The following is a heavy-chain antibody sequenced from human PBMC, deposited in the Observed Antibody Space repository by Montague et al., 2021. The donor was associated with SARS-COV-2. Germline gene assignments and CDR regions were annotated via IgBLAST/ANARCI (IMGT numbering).Heavy chain of an antibody. CDR1: GGSISGYY. V-gene: IGHV4-59*08. CDR3: AAGRLINDSEWNYPYYYYGMHV. CDR2: IYYSGST. J-gene: IGHJ6*02. Sequence: SETLSLTCTVSGGSISGYYWTWMRQPPGKGLEWIGYIYYSGSTYYNPSLRSRVIISIDTSKNQFSLKVSSVTAADTAVYYCAAGRLINDSEWNYPYYYYGMHVWGQGTTVAVSS. D-gene: IGHD1-7*01.